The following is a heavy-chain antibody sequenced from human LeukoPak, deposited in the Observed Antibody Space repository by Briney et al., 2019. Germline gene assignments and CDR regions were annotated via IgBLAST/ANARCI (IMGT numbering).Heavy chain of an antibody. J-gene: IGHJ3*02. CDR3: ARDKTYDSSGYSANNAFDI. D-gene: IGHD3-22*01. V-gene: IGHV3-7*03. CDR1: GFIFSNYW. CDR2: IKQDGSEK. Sequence: GGSLRLSCAASGFIFSNYWMSWVRQAPGKGLEWVANIKQDGSEKYYVDSVKGRFTISRDNAKNSLYLQMNSLRAEDTAVYYCARDKTYDSSGYSANNAFDIWGQGTMVTVSS.